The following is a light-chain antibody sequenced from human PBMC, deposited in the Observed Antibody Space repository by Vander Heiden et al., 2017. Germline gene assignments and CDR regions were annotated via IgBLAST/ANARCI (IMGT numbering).Light chain of an antibody. CDR3: QQLKSYPLT. CDR2: DSA. Sequence: IQLTLSPSSLSASVGDRVTFTCRGSQAISSDLAGYQQKPGKAPKRLIYDSATLQSGVTSRFSGSGSGTDFTLTISSLQHEEFATDYCQQLKSYPLTFGGGTKVEI. V-gene: IGKV1-9*01. J-gene: IGKJ4*01. CDR1: QAISSD.